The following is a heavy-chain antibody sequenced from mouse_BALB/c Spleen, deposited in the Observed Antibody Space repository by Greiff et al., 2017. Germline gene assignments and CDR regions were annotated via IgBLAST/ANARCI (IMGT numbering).Heavy chain of an antibody. J-gene: IGHJ3*01. CDR1: GFTFSSYA. V-gene: IGHV5-6-5*01. CDR2: ISSGGST. Sequence: EVQLVESGGGLVKPGGSLKLSCAASGFTFSSYAMSWVRQTPEKRLEWVASISSGGSTYYPDSVKGRFTISRDNARNILYLQMSSLRSEDTAMYYCARGLLAYWGQGTLVTVSA. CDR3: ARGLLAY.